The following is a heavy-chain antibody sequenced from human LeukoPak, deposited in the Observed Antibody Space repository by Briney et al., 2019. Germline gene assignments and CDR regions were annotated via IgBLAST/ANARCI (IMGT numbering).Heavy chain of an antibody. CDR3: AKGTVRFLEWGQRGYFDY. CDR2: ISTTIDNT. Sequence: PGGSLRLSCAASGFTFSSYEMNWVRQAPGKGLEWVSSISTTIDNTYYADSVKGRFTISRDNSINTLYLQMNSLRADDTAIYYCAKGTVRFLEWGQRGYFDYWGQGALVTVSS. CDR1: GFTFSSYE. D-gene: IGHD3-3*01. J-gene: IGHJ4*02. V-gene: IGHV3-23*01.